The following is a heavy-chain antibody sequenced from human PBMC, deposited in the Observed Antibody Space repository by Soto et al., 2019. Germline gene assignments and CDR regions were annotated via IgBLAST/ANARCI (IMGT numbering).Heavy chain of an antibody. CDR3: ARDPGHYGDYVSYFDL. CDR1: GGSISSGGYY. CDR2: IYYSGST. V-gene: IGHV4-31*03. J-gene: IGHJ2*01. Sequence: QVQLQESGPGLVKPSQTLSLTCTVSGGSISSGGYYWSWIRQHPGKGLEWIGYIYYSGSTYYNPSLKSRVTISVDTSKNQFSLKLSSVTAADTAVYYCARDPGHYGDYVSYFDLWGRGTLVTVSS. D-gene: IGHD4-17*01.